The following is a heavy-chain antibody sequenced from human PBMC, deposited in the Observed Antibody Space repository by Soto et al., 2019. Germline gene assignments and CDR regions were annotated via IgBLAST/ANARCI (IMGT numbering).Heavy chain of an antibody. Sequence: QVQLQESGPGLVKPSETLSLTCTVSGGSISSYYWCWIRQPPGKGLEWIGYIYYSGSTNYNPSLKSRVTISVDTSKNQFSLKLSSVTAADTAVYYCARHGAWLGYYGMDVWGQGTTVTVSS. J-gene: IGHJ6*02. D-gene: IGHD6-19*01. CDR2: IYYSGST. CDR1: GGSISSYY. V-gene: IGHV4-59*08. CDR3: ARHGAWLGYYGMDV.